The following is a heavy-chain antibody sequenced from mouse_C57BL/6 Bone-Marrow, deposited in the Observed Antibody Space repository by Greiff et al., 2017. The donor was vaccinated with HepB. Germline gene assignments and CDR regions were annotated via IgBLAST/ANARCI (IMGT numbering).Heavy chain of an antibody. D-gene: IGHD2-1*01. CDR2: IYPGDGDT. J-gene: IGHJ2*01. V-gene: IGHV1-82*01. CDR3: AVYGNYDY. CDR1: GYAFSSSW. Sequence: LMEPGASVKISCQASGYAFSSSWMNWVKQRPGKGLEWIGRIYPGDGDTNYNGKFKGKATLTADKSSSTAYMQLSSLTSEDSAVYFCAVYGNYDYWGQGTTLTVSS.